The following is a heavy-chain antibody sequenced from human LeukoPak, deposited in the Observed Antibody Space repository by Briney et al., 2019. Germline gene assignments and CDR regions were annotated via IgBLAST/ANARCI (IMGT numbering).Heavy chain of an antibody. CDR1: GFTFSTYA. CDR3: ATLPYYYDSSGSYYFDY. V-gene: IGHV3-30*04. D-gene: IGHD3-22*01. CDR2: ISYDGTNK. J-gene: IGHJ4*02. Sequence: PGGSLRLSCAASGFTFSTYAMHWVRQAPGKGLEWVAVISYDGTNKYYAESVKGRFTVSRDNSKNTLYLQMNSLRAEDTAVYYCATLPYYYDSSGSYYFDYWGQGTLVTVSS.